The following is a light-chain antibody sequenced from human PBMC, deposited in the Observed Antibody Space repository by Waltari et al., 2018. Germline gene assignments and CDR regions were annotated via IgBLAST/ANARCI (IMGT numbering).Light chain of an antibody. CDR1: SSDVGYYNY. J-gene: IGLJ2*01. CDR3: CSYAGNYLRV. V-gene: IGLV2-11*01. CDR2: DVT. Sequence: QSALTQPRSVSGPPGQSVTIACTGTSSDVGYYNYVSCYQQRPGKAPKLMIYDVTVLPAGVPDHFSGSKSCNTASLTISGLQAEDEADYYCCSYAGNYLRVFGGGTKLTVL.